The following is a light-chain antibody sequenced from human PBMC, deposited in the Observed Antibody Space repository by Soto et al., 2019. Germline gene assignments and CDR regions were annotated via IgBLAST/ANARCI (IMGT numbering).Light chain of an antibody. CDR1: SSNLGNNY. V-gene: IGLV1-51*01. CDR3: GAWDSSLSAGV. CDR2: DNT. Sequence: QSVLTQPPSVSAAPGQKVTISCSGSSSNLGNNYVSWYQQLPGTAPKLLIYDNTKRPSGIPDRFSGSKSGTSATLGITGPQTGDEADYYCGAWDSSLSAGVFGTGTKVTVL. J-gene: IGLJ1*01.